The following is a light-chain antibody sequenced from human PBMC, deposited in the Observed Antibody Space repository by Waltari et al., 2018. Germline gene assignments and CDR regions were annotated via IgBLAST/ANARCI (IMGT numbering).Light chain of an antibody. J-gene: IGLJ3*02. Sequence: QSALTQPRSVSGSLGQSVTISCTGSTSDVRSYNSVSWYQQHPGKAPPLLIYDVTKRPSWFPGRFGGARCGATASLTISGLLAEDESDYFCCSYAGSSTWVFGGGTRVTVL. CDR1: TSDVRSYNS. CDR3: CSYAGSSTWV. CDR2: DVT. V-gene: IGLV2-11*01.